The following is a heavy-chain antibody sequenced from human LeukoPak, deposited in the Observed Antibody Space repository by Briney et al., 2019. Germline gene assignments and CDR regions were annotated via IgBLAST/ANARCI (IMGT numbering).Heavy chain of an antibody. CDR1: GGTFSDYS. V-gene: IGHV1-18*01. CDR3: ARQGMDY. Sequence: ASVKVSCKTSGGTFSDYSITWVRQAPGQGLEWMGWISAYNGNTNYAQKLQGRVTMTTDTSTSTAYMELRSLRSDDTAVYYCARQGMDYWGQGTLVTVSS. CDR2: ISAYNGNT. J-gene: IGHJ4*02.